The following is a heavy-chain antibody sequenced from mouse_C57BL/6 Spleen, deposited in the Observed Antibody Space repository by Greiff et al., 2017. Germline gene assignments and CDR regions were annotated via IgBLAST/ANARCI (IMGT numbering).Heavy chain of an antibody. V-gene: IGHV6-6*01. CDR3: TYDYDEEYYAMDY. CDR2: IRNKANNHAT. Sequence: DVMLVESGGGLVQPGGSMKLSCAASGFTFSDAWMDWVRQSPEKGLEWVAEIRNKANNHATYYAESVKGRFTISRDDSKSSVDLQMNSLRAEDTGIYYCTYDYDEEYYAMDYWGQGASVTVSS. D-gene: IGHD2-4*01. J-gene: IGHJ4*01. CDR1: GFTFSDAW.